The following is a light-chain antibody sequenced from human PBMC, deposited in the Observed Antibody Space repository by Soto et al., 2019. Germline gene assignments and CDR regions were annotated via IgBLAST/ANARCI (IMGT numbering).Light chain of an antibody. Sequence: QSALTQPASVSGSPGQSITISWTGTSSDIGGYDYVSWYQQHPGKVPKLMIYEVFRRPSGISDRFSGSKSGNTASLTISGLQAEDEADYYCCPYTTTSTVLFGGGTKLTVL. V-gene: IGLV2-14*03. J-gene: IGLJ2*01. CDR3: CPYTTTSTVL. CDR2: EVF. CDR1: SSDIGGYDY.